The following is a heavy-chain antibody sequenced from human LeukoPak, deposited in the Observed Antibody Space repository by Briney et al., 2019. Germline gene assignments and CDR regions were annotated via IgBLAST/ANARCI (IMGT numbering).Heavy chain of an antibody. D-gene: IGHD3-16*02. CDR1: GGSFSGYY. Sequence: SETLSLTCAVYGGSFSGYYWSWIRQPPGKGLEWIGEINHSGSTNYNPSLKSRVTISVDTSKNQFSLKLSSVTAADTAVYYCARGPPPAGSDYVWGSYRLDAFDIWGQGTTVTVSS. J-gene: IGHJ3*02. CDR2: INHSGST. CDR3: ARGPPPAGSDYVWGSYRLDAFDI. V-gene: IGHV4-34*01.